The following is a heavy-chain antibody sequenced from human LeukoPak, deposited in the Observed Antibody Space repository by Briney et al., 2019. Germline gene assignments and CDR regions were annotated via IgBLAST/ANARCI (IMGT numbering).Heavy chain of an antibody. D-gene: IGHD2-15*01. J-gene: IGHJ6*03. Sequence: PGRSLRLSCAASGFTFDDYVMHWVRQAPGKGLEWVSGITSNSGSIGYADSVKGRFTISRDNAKNSLYLQMNSLRAEDTALYYCAKDRGRNYYYYVDVWGKGTTVTVSS. CDR1: GFTFDDYV. V-gene: IGHV3-9*01. CDR2: ITSNSGSI. CDR3: AKDRGRNYYYYVDV.